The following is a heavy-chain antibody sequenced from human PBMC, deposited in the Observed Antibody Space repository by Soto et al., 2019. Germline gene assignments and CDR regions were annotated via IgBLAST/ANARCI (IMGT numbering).Heavy chain of an antibody. CDR1: GLSLTTTGVG. CDR3: VRRLRYSSDWYVGFDP. V-gene: IGHV2-5*02. D-gene: IGHD6-19*01. Sequence: QITLTESGPTLVKPTQTLTLTCTFSGLSLTTTGVGVGWIRQPPGKALEWLALIYWDDDKRYSPSLKSRLTITKATSKNQVFLTMTNMDPVDTATYYCVRRLRYSSDWYVGFDPWGQGTLVTVSS. J-gene: IGHJ5*02. CDR2: IYWDDDK.